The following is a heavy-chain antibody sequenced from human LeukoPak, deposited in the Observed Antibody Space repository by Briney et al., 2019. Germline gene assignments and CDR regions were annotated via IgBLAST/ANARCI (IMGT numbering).Heavy chain of an antibody. V-gene: IGHV1-18*01. CDR3: ARSTAMIVVVMPLFYYYGMDV. Sequence: ASVKVSCKASGYTFTSYGISWVRQAPGQGLEWMGWISAYNGNTNYAQKLQGRVTMTTDTSTSTAYMELRSLRSDDTAVYYCARSTAMIVVVMPLFYYYGMDVWGQGTKVTVSS. CDR2: ISAYNGNT. J-gene: IGHJ6*02. CDR1: GYTFTSYG. D-gene: IGHD3-22*01.